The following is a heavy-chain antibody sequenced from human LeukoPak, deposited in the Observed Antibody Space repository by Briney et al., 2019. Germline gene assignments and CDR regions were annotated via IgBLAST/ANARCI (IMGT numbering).Heavy chain of an antibody. CDR2: INHSGST. J-gene: IGHJ4*02. CDR1: GGSFSGYY. CDR3: ARRTQGWLLLSNFDY. D-gene: IGHD3-22*01. Sequence: SETLSLTRAVYGGSFSGYYWSWIRQPPGKGLEWIGEINHSGSTNYNPSLKSRVTISVDTSKNQFSLKLSSVTAADTAVYYCARRTQGWLLLSNFDYWGQGTLVTVSS. V-gene: IGHV4-34*01.